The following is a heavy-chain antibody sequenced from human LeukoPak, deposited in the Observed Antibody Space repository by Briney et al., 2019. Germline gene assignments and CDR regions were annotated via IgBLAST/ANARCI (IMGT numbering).Heavy chain of an antibody. CDR2: ISYDGSNK. CDR1: GFTFSSYA. V-gene: IGHV3-30*04. Sequence: GGSLRLSCAASGFTFSSYAMHWVRQAPGKGLEWVAVISYDGSNKYYADSVKGRFTISRDNSKNTLYLQMNSLRAEDTAVYYCARDRIYGSGSDHFDYWGQGTLVTVSS. CDR3: ARDRIYGSGSDHFDY. D-gene: IGHD3-10*01. J-gene: IGHJ4*02.